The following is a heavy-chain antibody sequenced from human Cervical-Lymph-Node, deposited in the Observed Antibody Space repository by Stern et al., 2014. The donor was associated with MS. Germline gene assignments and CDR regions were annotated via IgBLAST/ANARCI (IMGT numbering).Heavy chain of an antibody. CDR3: PTAPSSGWSVTPKDF. J-gene: IGHJ4*02. Sequence: EMQLVESGGGMVKPGGSLRLSCAVSGFTFTNAWMSWVRQAPGKGLEWVARIKNKLDGGSKDYGDPVKGRFTISRDDSRNTVYLQMHSLKTEDTGVYFCPTAPSSGWSVTPKDFWGQGTLVTVSS. D-gene: IGHD6-19*01. CDR2: IKNKLDGGSK. CDR1: GFTFTNAW. V-gene: IGHV3-15*01.